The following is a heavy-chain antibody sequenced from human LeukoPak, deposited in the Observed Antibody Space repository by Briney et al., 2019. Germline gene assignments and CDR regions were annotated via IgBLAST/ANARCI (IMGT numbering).Heavy chain of an antibody. Sequence: GASVKVSCKASGYTFTSYAMNWVRQAPGQGLEWMGWINTNTGNPTYAQGFTGRFVFSLDTSVSTAYLQISSLKAEDTAVYYCARDLGYCSSTSCLSGPSSGPKYFDYWGQGTLVTVSS. CDR1: GYTFTSYA. D-gene: IGHD2-2*01. V-gene: IGHV7-4-1*02. CDR3: ARDLGYCSSTSCLSGPSSGPKYFDY. J-gene: IGHJ4*02. CDR2: INTNTGNP.